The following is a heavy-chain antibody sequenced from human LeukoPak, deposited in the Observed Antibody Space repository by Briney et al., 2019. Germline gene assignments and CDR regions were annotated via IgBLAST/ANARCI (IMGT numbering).Heavy chain of an antibody. J-gene: IGHJ4*02. CDR3: ARDQNVGCSSTSCEVNDLDY. D-gene: IGHD2-2*01. V-gene: IGHV1-18*04. CDR1: GYTFTSYG. Sequence: ASVKVSCKASGYTFTSYGISWVRQAPGQGLEWMGWISAYNGNTNYAQKLQGRVTMTTDTSTSTAYMELRSLRSDDTAVYYCARDQNVGCSSTSCEVNDLDYWGQGTLVTVSS. CDR2: ISAYNGNT.